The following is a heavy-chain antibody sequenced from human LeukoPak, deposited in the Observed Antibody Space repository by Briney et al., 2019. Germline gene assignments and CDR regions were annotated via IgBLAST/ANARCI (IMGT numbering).Heavy chain of an antibody. D-gene: IGHD2-2*01. CDR2: IKSKTDGGTT. J-gene: IGHJ4*02. CDR1: GFTFSNAW. CDR3: TSAGIVVIPAAIKIGPNYFDY. V-gene: IGHV3-15*01. Sequence: GGSLRLSCAASGFTFSNAWMSWVRQAPGKGLEWVGRIKSKTDGGTTDYAAPVKGRFTISRDDSKNTLYLQMNSLKTEDTAVYCCTSAGIVVIPAAIKIGPNYFDYWGQGTLVTVSS.